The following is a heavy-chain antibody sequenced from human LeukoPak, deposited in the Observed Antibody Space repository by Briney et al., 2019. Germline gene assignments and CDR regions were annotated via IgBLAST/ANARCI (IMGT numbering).Heavy chain of an antibody. Sequence: QPGGSLLLSCAASGFTFSIYAMSWVRPPPGKGLEWVSAISGSGGNTYYADSVKGRFTISRDNSKNTLDLQMNSLRAEDTAMYYCAGDRRYDSSGYFQHWGQGTLVAASS. D-gene: IGHD3-22*01. V-gene: IGHV3-23*01. J-gene: IGHJ1*01. CDR1: GFTFSIYA. CDR3: AGDRRYDSSGYFQH. CDR2: ISGSGGNT.